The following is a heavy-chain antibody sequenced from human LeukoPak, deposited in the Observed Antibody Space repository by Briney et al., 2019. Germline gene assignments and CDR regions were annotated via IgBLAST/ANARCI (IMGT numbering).Heavy chain of an antibody. V-gene: IGHV3-30*19. J-gene: IGHJ5*02. CDR1: GFTFSSYG. CDR2: ISYDGSNK. CDR3: ARESMITFGGGLNWFDP. D-gene: IGHD3-16*01. Sequence: PGGSLRLSCAASGFTFSSYGMHWVRQAPGKGLEWVAVISYDGSNKYYADSVKGRFTISRDNSKNTLYLQMNSLRAEDTAVYYCARESMITFGGGLNWFDPWGQGTLVTVSS.